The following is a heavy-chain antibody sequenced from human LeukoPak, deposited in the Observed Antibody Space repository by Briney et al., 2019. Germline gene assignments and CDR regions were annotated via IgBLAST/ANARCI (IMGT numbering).Heavy chain of an antibody. CDR2: IYYSGST. J-gene: IGHJ4*02. D-gene: IGHD6-13*01. V-gene: IGHV4-59*08. CDR1: GGSISSYY. CDR3: ARRSSSWPVPYYFDY. Sequence: PSETLSLTCTVSGGSISSYYWSWIRQPPGKGLEWIGYIYYSGSTNCNPSLKSRVTISVDTSKNQFSLKLSSVTAADTAVYYCARRSSSWPVPYYFDYWGQGTLVTVSS.